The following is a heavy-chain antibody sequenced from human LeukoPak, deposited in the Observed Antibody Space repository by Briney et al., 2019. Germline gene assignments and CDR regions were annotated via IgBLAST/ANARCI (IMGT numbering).Heavy chain of an antibody. CDR2: IYYSGST. Sequence: SETLSLTCTVSGGSISSSSYYWGWIRQPPGKGLEWLGSIYYSGSTYYNPSLKRRVTISVDTSKNQFSLKLSSVTAADTAVYYCARLLWSGYSGDVWGKGTTVTVSS. CDR1: GGSISSSSYY. V-gene: IGHV4-39*01. CDR3: ARLLWSGYSGDV. J-gene: IGHJ6*04. D-gene: IGHD3-3*01.